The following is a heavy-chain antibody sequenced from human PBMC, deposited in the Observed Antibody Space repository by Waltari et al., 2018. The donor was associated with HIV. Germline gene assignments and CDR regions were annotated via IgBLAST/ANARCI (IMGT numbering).Heavy chain of an antibody. J-gene: IGHJ4*02. CDR1: GFTFSSYG. CDR3: AKAPYCSTTSCYTFFFDY. CDR2: IRYDGTNK. V-gene: IGHV3-30*02. Sequence: QVHLVESGGGVVQPGGSLRLSCAASGFTFSSYGMHWVRQAPGKGLEWVAFIRYDGTNKYYADSVKGRFTIFRDNSKNTLYLQMNSLRAEDTAVYYCAKAPYCSTTSCYTFFFDYWGQGTLVTVSS. D-gene: IGHD2-2*02.